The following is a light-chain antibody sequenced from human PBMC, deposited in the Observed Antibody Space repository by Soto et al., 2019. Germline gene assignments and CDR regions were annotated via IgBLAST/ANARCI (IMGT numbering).Light chain of an antibody. Sequence: DIQMTQSPSTLSASVGDRVTITCRASQSINTWLAWYQQKPGTAPKLLIYDASSLESGVPSRFSGSGSGTEFTLTISSLQSDDFATYYCQQYNSYWTFGQGTKVEIK. CDR1: QSINTW. CDR3: QQYNSYWT. V-gene: IGKV1-5*01. J-gene: IGKJ1*01. CDR2: DAS.